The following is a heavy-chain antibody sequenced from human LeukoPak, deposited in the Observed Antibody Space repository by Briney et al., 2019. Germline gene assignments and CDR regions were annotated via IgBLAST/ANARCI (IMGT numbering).Heavy chain of an antibody. CDR1: GGSISSYY. Sequence: SETLSLTCTVSGGSISSYYWSWIRQPPGKGLEWIGYICYSGSTNYNPSLKSRVTISVDTSKNQFSLKLSSVTAADTAVYYCARWYSSRSFDYWGQGTLVTVSS. CDR2: ICYSGST. J-gene: IGHJ4*02. D-gene: IGHD6-13*01. CDR3: ARWYSSRSFDY. V-gene: IGHV4-59*01.